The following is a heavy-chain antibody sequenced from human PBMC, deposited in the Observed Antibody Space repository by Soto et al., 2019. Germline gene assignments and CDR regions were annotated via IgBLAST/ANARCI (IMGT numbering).Heavy chain of an antibody. CDR2: IIPIFDTT. D-gene: IGHD3-16*02. CDR3: ARDGVIRVLDTTRGVACFDP. V-gene: IGHV1-69*13. CDR1: GGTFSNYS. J-gene: IGHJ5*02. Sequence: SVKVSCKASGGTFSNYSINWVRQAPGQGLEWMGGIIPIFDTTRFAQKFQGRVTITADEYTSTAYMQLSSLRSEDTAVYYCARDGVIRVLDTTRGVACFDPWCQGTLVTVSS.